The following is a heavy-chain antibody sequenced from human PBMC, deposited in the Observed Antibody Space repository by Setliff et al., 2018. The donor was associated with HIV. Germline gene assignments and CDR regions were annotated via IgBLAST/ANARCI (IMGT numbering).Heavy chain of an antibody. D-gene: IGHD6-19*01. V-gene: IGHV3-15*01. CDR2: IKSKTDGGTT. Sequence: GGSLRLSCAASGFTFSNAWMSWVRQAPGKGLEWVGRIKSKTDGGTTDYAAPVKGRFSISRDDSKNTVYLQMNSLKNEDTAVYYCTAARTGSSGWFWGQGTLVTVSS. CDR3: TAARTGSSGWF. J-gene: IGHJ4*02. CDR1: GFTFSNAW.